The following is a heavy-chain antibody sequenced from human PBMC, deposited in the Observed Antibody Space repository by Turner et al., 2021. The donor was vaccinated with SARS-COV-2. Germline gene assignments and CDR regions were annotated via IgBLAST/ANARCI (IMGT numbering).Heavy chain of an antibody. CDR2: ISSSRSYI. Sequence: DVQLVESGGGLVKPGGSLRLSCAASGFSFSSYNMNWVRQAQGKGLEWVSSISSSRSYIYYADSGKGRFTISRDNAKNSLYLQMNRLRAEDTAVYYCARDRIVRNWNDVPKPTYGMDVWGQGTTVTVSS. CDR3: ARDRIVRNWNDVPKPTYGMDV. D-gene: IGHD1-20*01. V-gene: IGHV3-21*01. J-gene: IGHJ6*02. CDR1: GFSFSSYN.